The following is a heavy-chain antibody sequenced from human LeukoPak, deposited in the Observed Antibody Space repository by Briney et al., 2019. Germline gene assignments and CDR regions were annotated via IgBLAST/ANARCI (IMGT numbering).Heavy chain of an antibody. Sequence: GGSLRLSCAASGFTVSSNYMSWVRQAPGKGLEWVSVIYSGGSTYYADSVKGRFTISRDNSKNTLYLQMNSLRAEDTAVYYCARSTPQGCDAFDIWGQGTMVTVSS. CDR1: GFTVSSNY. D-gene: IGHD2-15*01. CDR2: IYSGGST. V-gene: IGHV3-53*01. CDR3: ARSTPQGCDAFDI. J-gene: IGHJ3*02.